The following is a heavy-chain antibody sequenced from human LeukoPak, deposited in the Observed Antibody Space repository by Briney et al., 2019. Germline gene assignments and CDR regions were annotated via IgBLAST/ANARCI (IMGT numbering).Heavy chain of an antibody. CDR3: AVGYCSGGSCSLYDAFDI. J-gene: IGHJ3*02. CDR2: TYPGDSDT. V-gene: IGHV5-51*01. Sequence: PGESLKISCKGSGYSFTSYWIGWVRQMPGKGLEWMGITYPGDSDTRYSPSFQGQVTISADKSISTAYLQWSSLKASDTAMYYCAVGYCSGGSCSLYDAFDIWGQGTMVTVSS. CDR1: GYSFTSYW. D-gene: IGHD2-15*01.